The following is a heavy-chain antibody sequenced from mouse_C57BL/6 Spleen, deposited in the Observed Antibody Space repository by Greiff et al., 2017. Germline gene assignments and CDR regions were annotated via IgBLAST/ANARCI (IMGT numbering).Heavy chain of an antibody. CDR2: INPSSGYT. J-gene: IGHJ4*01. Sequence: QVQLKESGAELAKPGASVKLSCKASGYTFTSYWMNWVKQRPGQGLEWIGYINPSSGYTKYNQKFKDKATLTADKSSSTAYMQLSSLTYEESAVYYCARDYGSSYVNAMDYWGQGTSVTVSS. CDR3: ARDYGSSYVNAMDY. V-gene: IGHV1-7*01. CDR1: GYTFTSYW. D-gene: IGHD1-1*01.